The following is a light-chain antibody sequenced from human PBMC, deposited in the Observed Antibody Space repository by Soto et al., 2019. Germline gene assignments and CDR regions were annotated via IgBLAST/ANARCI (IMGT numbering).Light chain of an antibody. J-gene: IGLJ1*01. CDR3: ASWEDSLSGYV. Sequence: QSVLTQPPSASGTPGQRVTISCPGSSSNIGSNYVYWYQQLPGTAPKLLIYRNNQRPSGVPDRFSGSKSGTSASLAISGLGSEDEADYYCASWEDSLSGYVFGTGTKLTVL. CDR2: RNN. V-gene: IGLV1-47*01. CDR1: SSNIGSNY.